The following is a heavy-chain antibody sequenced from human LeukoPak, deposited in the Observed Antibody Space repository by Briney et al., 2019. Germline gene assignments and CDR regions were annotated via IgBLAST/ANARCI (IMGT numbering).Heavy chain of an antibody. D-gene: IGHD3/OR15-3a*01. CDR2: ISAYNGNT. V-gene: IGHV1-18*04. Sequence: GASVKVSCKASGYTFTSYGISWVRQAPGQGLEWMGWISAYNGNTNYAQKLQGRGTMTTDTSTSTAYMELRSLRSDDTAVYYCARRTGYYTPTSNFDYWGQGTLVTVSS. CDR3: ARRTGYYTPTSNFDY. J-gene: IGHJ4*02. CDR1: GYTFTSYG.